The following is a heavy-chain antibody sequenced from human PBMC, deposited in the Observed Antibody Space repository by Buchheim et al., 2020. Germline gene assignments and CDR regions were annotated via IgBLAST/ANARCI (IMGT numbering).Heavy chain of an antibody. CDR3: AREAYDYVWGSYRYPRALFDY. CDR1: GFTFSSYW. CDR2: IKQDGSEK. J-gene: IGHJ4*02. V-gene: IGHV3-7*03. D-gene: IGHD3-16*02. Sequence: VQLVESGGSVVQPGRSLRLSCAASGFTFSSYWMSWVRQAPGKGLEWVANIKQDGSEKYYVDSVKGRFTISRDNAKNSLYLQMNSLRAEDTAVYYCAREAYDYVWGSYRYPRALFDYWGQGTL.